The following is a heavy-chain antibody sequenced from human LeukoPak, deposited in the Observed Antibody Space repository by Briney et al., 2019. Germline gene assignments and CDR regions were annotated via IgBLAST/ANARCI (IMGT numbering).Heavy chain of an antibody. CDR3: ARSYYYGSGGGYYFDY. Sequence: PGGSLRLSCAASGFTFSSYSMNWVRQAPGKGLEWVSSISSSSSYIYYADSVKGRFTISRDNAKNSLYLQMNSLRAEDTAVYYCARSYYYGSGGGYYFDYWSQGTLVTVSS. CDR1: GFTFSSYS. J-gene: IGHJ4*02. CDR2: ISSSSSYI. V-gene: IGHV3-21*01. D-gene: IGHD3-10*01.